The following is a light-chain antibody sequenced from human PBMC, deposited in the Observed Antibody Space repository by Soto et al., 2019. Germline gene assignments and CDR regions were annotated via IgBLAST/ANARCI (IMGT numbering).Light chain of an antibody. Sequence: EIVLTQSPGTLSLPPGERATLSCRASQSVSSSYLAWYQHKPGQAPRLLIYGASSRATGIPDRFSGSGSGTDFTLTISRLEHEDFAVYYCQQYGSSPHTFGQGTKLEIK. CDR2: GAS. J-gene: IGKJ2*01. CDR3: QQYGSSPHT. CDR1: QSVSSSY. V-gene: IGKV3-20*01.